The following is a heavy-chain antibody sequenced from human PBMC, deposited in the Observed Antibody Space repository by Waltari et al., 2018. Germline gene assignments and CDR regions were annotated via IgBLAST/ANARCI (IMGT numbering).Heavy chain of an antibody. J-gene: IGHJ4*02. CDR2: DTSDDKT. D-gene: IGHD1-26*01. V-gene: IGHV3-53*01. CDR1: AFSVSSND. CDR3: ARDKGVEPTTRFDY. Sequence: EVQLVESGGGLIQPGGSLRLSCAASAFSVSSNDMTWVRQAPGKGMEGLEIDTSDDKTYYSDSVKGGFTISRDNSKNTLYLEMSSLTAEDTAVYYCARDKGVEPTTRFDYWGQGTLVTVSS.